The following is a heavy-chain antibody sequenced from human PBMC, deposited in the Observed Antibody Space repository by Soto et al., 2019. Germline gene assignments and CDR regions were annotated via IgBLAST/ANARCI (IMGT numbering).Heavy chain of an antibody. CDR2: IIPMFPTA. CDR3: ARDDATYCGGDCYRYFYYGMDV. Sequence: ASVKVSCKASGGAFSNHAISWVRQAPGQGLEWVGGIIPMFPTADYAQRFQGRVTITADDSTTTVYMELSGLRSEDTAMYYCARDDATYCGGDCYRYFYYGMDVWGQGTTVTVSS. D-gene: IGHD2-21*02. V-gene: IGHV1-69*13. CDR1: GGAFSNHA. J-gene: IGHJ6*02.